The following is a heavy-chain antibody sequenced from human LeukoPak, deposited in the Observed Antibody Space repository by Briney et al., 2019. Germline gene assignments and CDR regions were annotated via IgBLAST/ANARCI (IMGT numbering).Heavy chain of an antibody. CDR2: INHSGST. Sequence: SETLSLTCAVYGGSFSGYYWSWIRQPPGKGLEWIGEINHSGSTNYNPSLKSRVTISVDTSKNQFSLKLSSVTAADTAVYYCARPARGYSYGYAYWGQGTLVTVSS. V-gene: IGHV4-34*01. D-gene: IGHD5-18*01. CDR1: GGSFSGYY. J-gene: IGHJ4*02. CDR3: ARPARGYSYGYAY.